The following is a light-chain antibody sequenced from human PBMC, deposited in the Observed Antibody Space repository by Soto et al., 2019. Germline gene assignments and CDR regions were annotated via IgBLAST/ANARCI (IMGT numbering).Light chain of an antibody. J-gene: IGKJ1*01. CDR3: QQYNNWPPWT. CDR1: QSVSSN. CDR2: GAS. V-gene: IGKV3D-15*01. Sequence: EIVMTQSPSTLSVSPGEGATLSCRAGQSVSSNLAWYQQKPGQAPRLLVYGASTRATGIPARFSGSGSGTEFTLTISSLQSEDFAVYYCQQYNNWPPWTFGQGTKVDIK.